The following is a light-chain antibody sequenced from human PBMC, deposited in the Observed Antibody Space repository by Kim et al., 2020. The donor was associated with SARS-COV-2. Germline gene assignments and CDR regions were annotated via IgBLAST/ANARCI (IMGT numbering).Light chain of an antibody. CDR2: KSS. Sequence: PASSSCRFSQSVVHSDGNIYLSWLQQRPGQPPRLLSDKSSNRFSRVPDRISGSGAGTDITLKISRVEAEDVGVYYYKQATQFPLTFGQGTRLEIK. J-gene: IGKJ5*01. CDR3: KQATQFPLT. CDR1: QSVVHSDGNIY. V-gene: IGKV2-24*01.